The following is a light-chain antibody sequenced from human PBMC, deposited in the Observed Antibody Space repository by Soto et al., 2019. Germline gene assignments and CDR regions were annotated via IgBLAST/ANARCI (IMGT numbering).Light chain of an antibody. CDR1: QRVSFNY. CDR2: DAS. Sequence: EIVLTQSPGTLSLSPGERATLSCGASQRVSFNYLAWYQQKVGLAPRLLIYDASRRATGTPDRFSGSGSGTDFTLTISRLEAEDFAVYVWQKYGSSPYTFGQGTNLEIK. V-gene: IGKV3D-20*01. J-gene: IGKJ2*01. CDR3: QKYGSSPYT.